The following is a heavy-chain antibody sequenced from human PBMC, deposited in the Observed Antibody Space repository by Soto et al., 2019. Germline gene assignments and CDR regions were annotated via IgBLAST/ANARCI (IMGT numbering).Heavy chain of an antibody. CDR3: AREPGIAAAGHNWFDP. J-gene: IGHJ5*02. CDR1: GGTFSSYA. D-gene: IGHD6-13*01. Sequence: QVQLVQSGAEVKKPGSSVKVSCKASGGTFSSYAISWVRQAPGQGLEWMGGIIPIFGTANYAQKFQGRVTITXGELTXXAYMELSSLRSEDTAVYYCAREPGIAAAGHNWFDPWGQGTLVTVSS. CDR2: IIPIFGTA. V-gene: IGHV1-69*05.